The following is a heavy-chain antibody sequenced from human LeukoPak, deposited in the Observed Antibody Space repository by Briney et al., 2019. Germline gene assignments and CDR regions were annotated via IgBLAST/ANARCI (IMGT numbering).Heavy chain of an antibody. CDR2: IYYSGST. D-gene: IGHD2-2*02. Sequence: SETLSLTCTVSGGSISSYYWSWIRQPPGKGLGWIGYIYYSGSTNYNPSLKSRVTISVDTSKNQFSLKLSSVTAADTAVYYCARGKQIRYCSSTSCYRGFDPWGQGTLVTVSS. V-gene: IGHV4-59*12. J-gene: IGHJ5*02. CDR3: ARGKQIRYCSSTSCYRGFDP. CDR1: GGSISSYY.